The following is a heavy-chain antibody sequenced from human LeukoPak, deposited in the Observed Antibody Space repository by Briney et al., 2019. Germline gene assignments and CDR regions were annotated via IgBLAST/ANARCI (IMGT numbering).Heavy chain of an antibody. Sequence: SETLSLTCAVYGGSFSGYYWSWIRQPPGKGLEWIGEINHSGSTNYNPSLESRVTISVDTSKNQFSLKLSSVTAADTAVYYCATHYYYYYYMDVWGKGTTVTVSS. CDR3: ATHYYYYYYMDV. CDR2: INHSGST. CDR1: GGSFSGYY. J-gene: IGHJ6*03. V-gene: IGHV4-34*01.